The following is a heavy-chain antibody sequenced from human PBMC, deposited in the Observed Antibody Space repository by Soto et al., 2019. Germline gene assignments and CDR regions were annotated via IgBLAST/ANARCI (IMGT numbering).Heavy chain of an antibody. J-gene: IGHJ6*03. D-gene: IGHD3-10*01. CDR1: GFTFSTYG. CDR2: GGSGGSR. Sequence: GGSLRLSCVTSGFTFSTYGMTWVRQAPGKGLGWVSYGGSGGSRYYAESVKGRFTISRDNSKNTLSLEMNSLRAEDTATYYCVKFRGRAYPYYYMDVWGKGTTVTVSS. CDR3: VKFRGRAYPYYYMDV. V-gene: IGHV3-23*01.